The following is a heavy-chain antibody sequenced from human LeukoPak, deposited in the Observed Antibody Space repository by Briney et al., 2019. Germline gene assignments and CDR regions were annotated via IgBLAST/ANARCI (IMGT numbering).Heavy chain of an antibody. Sequence: ASVKVSCKASGYTFTGYYMHWVRQAPGQGLEWMGWINPNSGGTNYAQKFQGRVTMTRDTSISTAYMELSRLRSDDTAVYYCAREVVMKGAFDIWGQGTMVTVSS. CDR2: INPNSGGT. V-gene: IGHV1-2*02. J-gene: IGHJ3*02. D-gene: IGHD3-16*01. CDR3: AREVVMKGAFDI. CDR1: GYTFTGYY.